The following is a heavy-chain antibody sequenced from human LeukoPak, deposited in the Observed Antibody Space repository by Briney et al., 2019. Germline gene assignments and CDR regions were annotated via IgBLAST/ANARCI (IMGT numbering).Heavy chain of an antibody. D-gene: IGHD6-19*01. V-gene: IGHV1-3*01. CDR1: GYTFTSYA. J-gene: IGHJ4*02. CDR2: INAGNGNT. CDR3: ARDRNIAVAEYYFDY. Sequence: ASVKVSCKASGYTFTSYAMHWVRQAPGQRLEWMGWINAGNGNTKYSQKFQGRVTITGDTSASAAYMELSSLRSEDTAVYYCARDRNIAVAEYYFDYWGQGTLVTVSS.